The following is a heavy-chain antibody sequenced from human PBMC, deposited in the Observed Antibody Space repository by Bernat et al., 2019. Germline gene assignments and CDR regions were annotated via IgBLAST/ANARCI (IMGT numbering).Heavy chain of an antibody. Sequence: QVQLVQSGAEVKKPGSSVKVSCKASGGTFSSYAISWVRQAPGQGLEWMGGIIPIFGTANYEQKFQGRVTITADESTSTAYMELSSLRSEDTAVYYCARGLGNMGTYSGYDWGYWGQGTLVTVSS. D-gene: IGHD5-12*01. J-gene: IGHJ4*02. CDR1: GGTFSSYA. V-gene: IGHV1-69*01. CDR2: IIPIFGTA. CDR3: ARGLGNMGTYSGYDWGY.